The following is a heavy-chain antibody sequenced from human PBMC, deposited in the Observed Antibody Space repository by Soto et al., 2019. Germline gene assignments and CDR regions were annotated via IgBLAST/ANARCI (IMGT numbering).Heavy chain of an antibody. J-gene: IGHJ4*02. V-gene: IGHV4-31*03. CDR3: AREDYEAFGY. Sequence: SETLSLTCTVSGGSISSGGYYWSWIRQHPGKGLEWIGYIYYSGSTYYNPSLKSRVTISVDTSKNQFSLKLSSVTAADTAVYYCAREDYEAFGYWGQGTLVTVSS. D-gene: IGHD4-17*01. CDR1: GGSISSGGYY. CDR2: IYYSGST.